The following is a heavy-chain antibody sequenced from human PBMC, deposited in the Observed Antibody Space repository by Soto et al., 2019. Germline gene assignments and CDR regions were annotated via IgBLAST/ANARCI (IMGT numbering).Heavy chain of an antibody. Sequence: QVQLVESGGGVVQPGRSLRLSCAASGFTFSSYGMQWVRQAPGKGLERVAVISYDGSNKYYADSVKGRFTISRDNSKYGLYLQMNSLRAEDTAVYYCAKARGIIAVAGTVLFDYWGQGTLVTVSS. V-gene: IGHV3-30*18. CDR3: AKARGIIAVAGTVLFDY. CDR1: GFTFSSYG. CDR2: ISYDGSNK. J-gene: IGHJ4*02. D-gene: IGHD6-19*01.